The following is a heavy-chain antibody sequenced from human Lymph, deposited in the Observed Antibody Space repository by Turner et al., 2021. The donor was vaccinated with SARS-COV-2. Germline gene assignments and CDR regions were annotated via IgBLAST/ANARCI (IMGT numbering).Heavy chain of an antibody. J-gene: IGHJ5*02. Sequence: EVQLVESGGGLVQPGGSLRLSCTASGITVSSNYMTWVRQAPGKGLGWVSLIYPGGSTYYADSVKGRFTISRDNSKNTLYLQMNSLRAEDTAVYYCARVYGDYVPWGQGTLVTVSS. V-gene: IGHV3-66*01. D-gene: IGHD4-17*01. CDR2: IYPGGST. CDR3: ARVYGDYVP. CDR1: GITVSSNY.